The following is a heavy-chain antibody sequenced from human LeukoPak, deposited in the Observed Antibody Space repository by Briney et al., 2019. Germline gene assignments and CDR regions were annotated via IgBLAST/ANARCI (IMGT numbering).Heavy chain of an antibody. D-gene: IGHD2/OR15-2a*01. CDR1: GFTFTNYW. CDR3: AKDFVNGIMDN. Sequence: PGGSLRLSCAASGFTFTNYWMHWVRQVSGKRLVWVSVIKTDGTVTDYADFVKGRFTISRDNDKNTLYLQMNSLRAEDTSVYYCAKDFVNGIMDNWGQGTLVTVSS. V-gene: IGHV3-74*01. CDR2: IKTDGTVT. J-gene: IGHJ4*02.